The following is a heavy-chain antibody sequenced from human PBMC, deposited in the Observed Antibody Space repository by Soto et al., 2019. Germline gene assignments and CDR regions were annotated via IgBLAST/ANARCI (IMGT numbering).Heavy chain of an antibody. CDR2: ISSSSSYI. Sequence: EVQLVESGGGLVKPGGSLRLSCAASGFTFSSYSMNWVRQAPGKGLEWVSSISSSSSYIYYADSVKGRFTISRDNSKNSLYLQMNSLRAEDTAVYYCARDLARYYDFGSGSVYWGQGTLVTVSS. CDR3: ARDLARYYDFGSGSVY. D-gene: IGHD3-3*01. J-gene: IGHJ4*02. V-gene: IGHV3-21*01. CDR1: GFTFSSYS.